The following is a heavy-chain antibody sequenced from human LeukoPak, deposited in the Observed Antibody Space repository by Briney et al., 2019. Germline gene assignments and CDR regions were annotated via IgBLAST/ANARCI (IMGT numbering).Heavy chain of an antibody. V-gene: IGHV4-34*01. Sequence: SETLSLTCAVYGGSFSGYYWSWIRQPPGKGLEWIGEINHSGSTNYNPSLKSRVTISVDTSKNQFSLKLSSVTAADTAVYYCARAQWELGFDYWGQGTLVTVSS. D-gene: IGHD1-26*01. CDR1: GGSFSGYY. CDR3: ARAQWELGFDY. CDR2: INHSGST. J-gene: IGHJ4*02.